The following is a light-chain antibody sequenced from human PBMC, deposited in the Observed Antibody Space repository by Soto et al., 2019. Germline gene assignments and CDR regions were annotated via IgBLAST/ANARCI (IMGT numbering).Light chain of an antibody. CDR1: SSDVGGYNY. CDR3: SSYTSTSTPCV. V-gene: IGLV2-14*01. J-gene: IGLJ1*01. Sequence: VLTQPASVSGSPGQSITISCTGTSSDVGGYNYVSWYQLHPGKAPKLIIYEVSHRPSGASNHFSGYKSGNTASLTISGLQAEDEADYYCSSYTSTSTPCVFGTGTKVTVL. CDR2: EVS.